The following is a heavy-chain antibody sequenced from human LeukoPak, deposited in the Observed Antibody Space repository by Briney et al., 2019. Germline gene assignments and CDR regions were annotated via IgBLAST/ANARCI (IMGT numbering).Heavy chain of an antibody. D-gene: IGHD2-15*01. CDR1: GGSFSGYY. CDR3: ARRASVASTLDY. Sequence: SETLSLTCAVYGGSFSGYYWSWIRQPPGKGLEWIGDINHSGSNNYNPSHKSRVTMSVDASKNQFPLKLSSVTAADTDVYYCARRASVASTLDYWGRGTLVTVSS. CDR2: INHSGSN. J-gene: IGHJ4*02. V-gene: IGHV4-34*01.